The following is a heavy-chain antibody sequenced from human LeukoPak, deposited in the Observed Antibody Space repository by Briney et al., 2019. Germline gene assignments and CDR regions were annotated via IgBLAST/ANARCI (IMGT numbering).Heavy chain of an antibody. V-gene: IGHV3-30*18. CDR3: AKDRPNYYDSSGLDY. J-gene: IGHJ4*02. D-gene: IGHD3-22*01. Sequence: GGSLRLSCAASGFTFSSYGMHWVRQAPGKGLEWVAVISYDGSNKYYADSVKGRFTISRDNSKNTLYLQMNSLRAEDTAVHYCAKDRPNYYDSSGLDYWGQGTLVTVSS. CDR2: ISYDGSNK. CDR1: GFTFSSYG.